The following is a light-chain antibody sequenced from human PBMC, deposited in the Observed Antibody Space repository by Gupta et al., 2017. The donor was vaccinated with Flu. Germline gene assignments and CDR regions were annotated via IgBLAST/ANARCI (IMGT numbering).Light chain of an antibody. J-gene: IGLJ3*02. CDR2: QAT. V-gene: IGLV3-1*01. Sequence: GQTASITCSGHKRRDKFACWYQHRPAQAPLLVIYQATTRPPWFPERFSGSTSENTPPLTIGGTQAMDEADYYCQSGNSSTAWVFGGGTKLTVL. CDR3: QSGNSSTAWV. CDR1: KRRDKF.